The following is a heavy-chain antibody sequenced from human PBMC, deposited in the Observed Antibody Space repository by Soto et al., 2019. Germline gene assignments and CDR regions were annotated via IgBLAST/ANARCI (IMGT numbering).Heavy chain of an antibody. CDR3: AIYWLAAALSITHSPSFPLSHGRDV. J-gene: IGHJ6*01. CDR1: GYTFTSYY. D-gene: IGHD6-13*01. V-gene: IGHV1-46*01. Sequence: AAVKLCCKACGYTFTSYYMYWVRQAPGQGLEWMGIIDPRGGNTSYAQDFQGRVTMTGDTSTSTVYMELSSLRPEDTGVYYSAIYWLAAALSITHSPSFPLSHGRDV. CDR2: IDPRGGNT.